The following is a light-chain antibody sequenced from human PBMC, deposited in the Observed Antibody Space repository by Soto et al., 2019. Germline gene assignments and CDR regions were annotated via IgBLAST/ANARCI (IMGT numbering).Light chain of an antibody. CDR3: QVWDTSDPRVM. CDR2: DDR. CDR1: NIGNKV. V-gene: IGLV3-21*02. J-gene: IGLJ3*02. Sequence: SYELTQPPSVSVAPGLTATITCGGDNIGNKVVHWYQQKPGQAHVLVVYDDRDRPSGIPERFSGSNSGNTATLTISRVEAGDEADYHCQVWDTSDPRVMFVGGTQLTVL.